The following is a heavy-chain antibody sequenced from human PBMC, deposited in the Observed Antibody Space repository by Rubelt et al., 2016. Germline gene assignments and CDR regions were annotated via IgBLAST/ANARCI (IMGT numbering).Heavy chain of an antibody. CDR1: GSTFTAYY. D-gene: IGHD6-19*01. Sequence: QVQLLQSGAEVKKPGASVKVSCKASGSTFTAYYMHWVRQAPGQGLEWMGWINPNSGCTNYEQTFPCRVTMTRDTSTRTAYMELSRLRSDDTSVYYCARDLCKSPRGLVAYWGQGTLVTVSS. CDR3: ARDLCKSPRGLVAY. J-gene: IGHJ4*02. V-gene: IGHV1-2*02. CDR2: INPNSGCT.